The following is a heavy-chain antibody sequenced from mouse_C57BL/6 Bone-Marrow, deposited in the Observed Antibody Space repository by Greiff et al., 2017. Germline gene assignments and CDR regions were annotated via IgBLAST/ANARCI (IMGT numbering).Heavy chain of an antibody. D-gene: IGHD1-1*02. CDR1: GFNIKDYY. J-gene: IGHJ3*01. V-gene: IGHV14-2*01. CDR2: IDPEDGET. CDR3: ARGPMEDWFAY. Sequence: VQLQQSGAELVKPGASVKLSCTASGFNIKDYYMHWVKQRTEQGLEWIGRIDPEDGETKYAPKFQDKATITADTSSNTAYLQLSSLTSEDTAVYYCARGPMEDWFAYWGQGTLVTVSA.